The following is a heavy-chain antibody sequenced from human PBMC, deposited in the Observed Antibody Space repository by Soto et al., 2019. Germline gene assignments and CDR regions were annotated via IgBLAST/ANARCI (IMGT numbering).Heavy chain of an antibody. V-gene: IGHV3-23*01. CDR3: ATRMYSTSWYYLVS. CDR1: GFTFTNSA. Sequence: EVQLLESGGGFVQPGGSLRLSCAASGFTFTNSALRWVRQDPGKGLEWVSTIGGGSGSTSYADSVKGRFSISRENSKNTLYLQMSSLRAEDTALYYCATRMYSTSWYYLVSWCQGTLVTVSS. CDR2: IGGGSGST. D-gene: IGHD6-13*01. J-gene: IGHJ4*02.